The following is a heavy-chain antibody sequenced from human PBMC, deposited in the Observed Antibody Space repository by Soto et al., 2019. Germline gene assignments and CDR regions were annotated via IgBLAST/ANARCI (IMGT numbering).Heavy chain of an antibody. CDR1: GFTFSSYA. Sequence: EVQLLESGGGLVQPGGSLRLSCAASGFTFSSYAMSWVRQAPGKGLEWVSAISGSGGSTYYADSVKGRFTISRDNSKNTLYLQMTSLRAEDTAVYYCANGLRRLFFVYWGQGTLVTVSS. V-gene: IGHV3-23*01. CDR2: ISGSGGST. J-gene: IGHJ4*02. CDR3: ANGLRRLFFVY.